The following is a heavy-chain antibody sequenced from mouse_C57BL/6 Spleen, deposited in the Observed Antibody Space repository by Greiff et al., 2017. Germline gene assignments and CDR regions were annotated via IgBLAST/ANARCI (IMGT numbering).Heavy chain of an antibody. CDR1: GYTFTSYW. CDR2: IYPGSGST. CDR3: ARRAFYDYEAWFAY. D-gene: IGHD2-4*01. V-gene: IGHV1-55*01. J-gene: IGHJ3*01. Sequence: VQLQQPGAELVKPGASVKMSCKASGYTFTSYWITWVKQRPGQGLEWIGDIYPGSGSTNYNEKFKSKATLTVDTSSSTAYMQLSSRTSEDSAVYYCARRAFYDYEAWFAYWGQGTLVTVSA.